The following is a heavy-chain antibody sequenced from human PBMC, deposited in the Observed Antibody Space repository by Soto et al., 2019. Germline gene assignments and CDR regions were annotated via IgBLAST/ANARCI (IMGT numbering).Heavy chain of an antibody. J-gene: IGHJ6*02. CDR3: ARGKCGGDCYIPGYYYYGMDV. CDR2: IIPIFGTA. V-gene: IGHV1-69*01. D-gene: IGHD2-21*02. Sequence: QVQLVQSGAEVKKPGSSVKVSCKASGGTFSSYAISWVRQAPGQGLEWMGGIIPIFGTANYAQKLQGRVTINADESTSTAYMELSSLRSEDTAVYYCARGKCGGDCYIPGYYYYGMDVWGQGTTVTVSS. CDR1: GGTFSSYA.